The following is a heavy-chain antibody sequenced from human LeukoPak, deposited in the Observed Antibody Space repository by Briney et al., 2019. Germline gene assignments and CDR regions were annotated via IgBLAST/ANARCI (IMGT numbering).Heavy chain of an antibody. Sequence: GASVKVSCKASGGTFSSYAISWVRQAPGQGLEWMGGIIPIFATANYAQKFQGRVTITADESTSTAYMELSSLRSEDTAVYYCALPSGYYYDFDYWGQGTLVTVSS. CDR1: GGTFSSYA. CDR3: ALPSGYYYDFDY. J-gene: IGHJ4*02. D-gene: IGHD3-22*01. CDR2: IIPIFATA. V-gene: IGHV1-69*13.